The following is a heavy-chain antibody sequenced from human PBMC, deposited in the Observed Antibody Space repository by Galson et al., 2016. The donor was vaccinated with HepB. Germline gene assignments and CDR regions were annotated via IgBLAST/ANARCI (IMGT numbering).Heavy chain of an antibody. J-gene: IGHJ3*02. V-gene: IGHV3-21*01. D-gene: IGHD3-22*01. Sequence: SLRLSCAASGFTFSRYWMHWVRQAPGKGLEWVSSISRGGTYQYYADSVKGRFTISRDNAKNSLYLQMNSLRSEDTALYFCARDKSSGYSDAFDMWGQGTTVTVSS. CDR2: ISRGGTYQ. CDR1: GFTFSRYW. CDR3: ARDKSSGYSDAFDM.